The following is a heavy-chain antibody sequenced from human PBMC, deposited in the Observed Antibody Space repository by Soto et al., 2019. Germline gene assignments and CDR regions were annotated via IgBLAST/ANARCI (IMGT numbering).Heavy chain of an antibody. CDR1: GGSFSGYY. J-gene: IGHJ4*02. Sequence: QVQLQQWGAGLLKPSETLSLTCAVYGGSFSGYYWSWIRQPPGKGLEWIGEINHSGSTNYNPSLKSRVTISVDTSKNQFSLKLSSVTAADTAVYYCARARGYCSGGSYNILDYWGQGTLVTVSS. CDR3: ARARGYCSGGSYNILDY. CDR2: INHSGST. D-gene: IGHD2-15*01. V-gene: IGHV4-34*01.